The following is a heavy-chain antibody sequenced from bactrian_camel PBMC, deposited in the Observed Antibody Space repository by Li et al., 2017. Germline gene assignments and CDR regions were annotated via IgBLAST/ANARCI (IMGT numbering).Heavy chain of an antibody. CDR3: APNGGAWSFSD. Sequence: HVQLVESGGGSVQAGETLNLSCIASGFTFDDSDMGWYRQVAGNECDLVSSIHSDGKTYYADSVKGRFTISRDNAKNTVYLQLNSLKTEDMGMYYCAPNGGAWSFSDWGQGTQVTVS. D-gene: IGHD6*01. J-gene: IGHJ4*01. CDR1: GFTFDDSD. V-gene: IGHV3S61*01. CDR2: IHSDGKT.